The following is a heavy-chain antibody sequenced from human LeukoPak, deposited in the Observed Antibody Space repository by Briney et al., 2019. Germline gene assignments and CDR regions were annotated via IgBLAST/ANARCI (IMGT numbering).Heavy chain of an antibody. Sequence: PGGSLRLSCAASGFTFSSYGMSWVRQAPGKGLEWVSAISGSGGSTYYADSVKGRFTISRDNSKNTLYLQMNSLRAEDTAVYYCAKSGGFTVTVYYYYYMDVWGKGTTVTISS. J-gene: IGHJ6*03. V-gene: IGHV3-23*01. CDR2: ISGSGGST. D-gene: IGHD4-17*01. CDR1: GFTFSSYG. CDR3: AKSGGFTVTVYYYYYMDV.